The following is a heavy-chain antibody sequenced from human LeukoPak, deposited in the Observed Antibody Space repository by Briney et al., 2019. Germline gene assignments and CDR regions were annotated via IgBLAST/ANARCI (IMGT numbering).Heavy chain of an antibody. CDR3: ARLGRDGYNYFDY. V-gene: IGHV3-30-3*01. J-gene: IGHJ4*02. Sequence: GRSLRLSCAASGFTFSSYAMHWVRQAPGKGLEWVAVISYDGSNKYYADSVKGRFTISRDNSKNTLYLQLNSLRAEDTAVYYCARLGRDGYNYFDYWGQGTLVTVSS. CDR2: ISYDGSNK. D-gene: IGHD5-24*01. CDR1: GFTFSSYA.